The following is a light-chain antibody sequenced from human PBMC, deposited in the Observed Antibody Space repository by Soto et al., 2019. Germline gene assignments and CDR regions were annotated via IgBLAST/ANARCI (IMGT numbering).Light chain of an antibody. CDR2: GAS. CDR3: QQYNNWPRT. J-gene: IGKJ1*01. V-gene: IGKV3D-15*01. CDR1: ESVSTN. Sequence: EIEMTQSPAALSLAPVERVTLSCRASESVSTNLAWYQQKAGQAPRLLIYGASTRATGIPDRFSGSGSGTEFTLTISSLQSEDFAVYYCQQYNNWPRTFGQGTKVDIK.